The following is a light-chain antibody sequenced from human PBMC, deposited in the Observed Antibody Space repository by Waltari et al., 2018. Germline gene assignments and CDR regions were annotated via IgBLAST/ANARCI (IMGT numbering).Light chain of an antibody. CDR3: SSYTSSSTFSVV. V-gene: IGLV2-14*01. Sequence: QSALTQPASVSGSPGQSITLSCPGTSRDVGGSNYVSWYQQHPGKAPKLIIYEVTNRPSGVSNRFSGSKSGNTASLTISGLQAEDEADYSCSSYTSSSTFSVVFGGGTKLTVL. J-gene: IGLJ2*01. CDR2: EVT. CDR1: SRDVGGSNY.